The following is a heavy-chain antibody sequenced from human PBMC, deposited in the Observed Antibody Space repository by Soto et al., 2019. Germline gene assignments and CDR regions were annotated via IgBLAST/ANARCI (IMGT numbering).Heavy chain of an antibody. Sequence: EVQLVESGGGLVQPGGSLRLSCAASGFTFSSYSMNWVRQAPGKGLXXXXXXXSXSSTIYYADSVKGRFTISRDNAKNSLYLQMNSLRAEDTAVYYCARGGGCSSTSCYNYYYYYMDVWGKGTTVTVSS. CDR2: XXSXSSTI. CDR1: GFTFSSYS. CDR3: ARGGGCSSTSCYNYYYYYMDV. D-gene: IGHD2-2*02. J-gene: IGHJ6*03. V-gene: IGHV3-48*01.